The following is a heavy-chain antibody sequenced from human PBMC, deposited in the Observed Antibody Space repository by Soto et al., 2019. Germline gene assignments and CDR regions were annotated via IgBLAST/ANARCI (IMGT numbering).Heavy chain of an antibody. D-gene: IGHD3-3*01. Sequence: SETLSLTCAVYGGSFSGYYWSWIRQPPGKGLEWIGEINHSGSTNYNPSLKSRGTISVDTSKNQFSLKLSSVTAADTAVYYCVRVLWSGYQIDYYYYMDVWGKGTTVTVSS. CDR2: INHSGST. V-gene: IGHV4-34*01. CDR3: VRVLWSGYQIDYYYYMDV. J-gene: IGHJ6*03. CDR1: GGSFSGYY.